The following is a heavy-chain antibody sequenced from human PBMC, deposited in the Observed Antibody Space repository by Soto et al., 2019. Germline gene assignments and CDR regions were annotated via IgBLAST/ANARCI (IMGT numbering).Heavy chain of an antibody. Sequence: PVGSLRLSCAASGFTFSSYGMHWVRQAPGKGLEWVAVISYDGSNKYYADSVKGRFTISRDNSKNTLYLQMNSLRAEDTAVYYCAKCRATVDYGMDVWGQGTTVTVSS. CDR3: AKCRATVDYGMDV. D-gene: IGHD4-17*01. CDR1: GFTFSSYG. CDR2: ISYDGSNK. J-gene: IGHJ6*02. V-gene: IGHV3-30*18.